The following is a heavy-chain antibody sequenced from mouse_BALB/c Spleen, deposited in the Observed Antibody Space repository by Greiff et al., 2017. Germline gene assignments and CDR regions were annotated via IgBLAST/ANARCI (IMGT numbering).Heavy chain of an antibody. CDR1: GFTFSSYG. CDR3: ARDLYFDV. J-gene: IGHJ1*01. V-gene: IGHV5-6-3*01. Sequence: EVNLVESGGGLVQPGGSLKLSCAASGFTFSSYGMSWVRQTPDKRLELVATINSNGGSTYYPDSVKGRFTISRDNAKNTLYLQMSSLKSEDTAMYYCARDLYFDVWGAGTTVTVSS. CDR2: INSNGGST.